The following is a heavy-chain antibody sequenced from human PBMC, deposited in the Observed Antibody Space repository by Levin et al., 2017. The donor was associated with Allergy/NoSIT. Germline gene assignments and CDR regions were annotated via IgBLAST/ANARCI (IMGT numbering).Heavy chain of an antibody. V-gene: IGHV3-48*04. CDR2: ISSSSSTI. CDR1: GFTFSSYS. CDR3: AREVVATIVIPTYYGMDV. Sequence: GESLKISCAASGFTFSSYSMNWVRQAPGKGLEWVSYISSSSSTIYYADSVKGRFTISRDNAKNSLYLQMNSLRAEDTAVYYCAREVVATIVIPTYYGMDVWGQGTTVTVSS. D-gene: IGHD5-12*01. J-gene: IGHJ6*02.